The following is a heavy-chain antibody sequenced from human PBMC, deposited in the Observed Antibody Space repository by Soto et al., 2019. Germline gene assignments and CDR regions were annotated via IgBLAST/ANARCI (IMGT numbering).Heavy chain of an antibody. V-gene: IGHV3-23*01. J-gene: IGHJ4*02. CDR3: AKVGEYYYDSSGYYDY. CDR2: ISGSGGST. CDR1: GFTFSSYA. Sequence: HPGGSLRLSCAASGFTFSSYAMSWVRQAPGKGLEWVSAISGSGGSTYYADSVKGRFTISRDNSKNTLYLQMNSLRAEDTAAYYCAKVGEYYYDSSGYYDYWGQGTLVTVSS. D-gene: IGHD3-22*01.